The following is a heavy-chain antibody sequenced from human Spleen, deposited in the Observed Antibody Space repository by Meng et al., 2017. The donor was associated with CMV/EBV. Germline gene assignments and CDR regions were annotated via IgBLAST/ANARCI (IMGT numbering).Heavy chain of an antibody. CDR2: IRYDGSNK. D-gene: IGHD3-3*01. V-gene: IGHV3-30*02. CDR3: ARPPYDFWSGWGWFDP. CDR1: GFTFSSYG. J-gene: IGHJ5*02. Sequence: SGFTFSSYGRHWVRQAPGKGLEWVAFIRYDGSNKYYADSVKGRFTISRDNSKNTLYLQMNSLRAEDTAVYYCARPPYDFWSGWGWFDPWGQGTLVTVSS.